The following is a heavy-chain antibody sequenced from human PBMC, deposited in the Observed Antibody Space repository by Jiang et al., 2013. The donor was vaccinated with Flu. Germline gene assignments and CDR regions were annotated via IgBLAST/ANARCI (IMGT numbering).Heavy chain of an antibody. D-gene: IGHD3-3*01. CDR3: ARDLGVVNYYQGLDV. V-gene: IGHV3-33*01. CDR1: GFSFSSYG. Sequence: LLESGEGVVQPGRSLRLSCAASGFSFSSYGMHWVRQAPGKGLEWVAVIWYDGTNKNYADSVKGRFTISRDNSKNTLYLQMNSLRAEDTAVYYCARDLGVVNYYQGLDVWGQGTTVTVSS. CDR2: IWYDGTNK. J-gene: IGHJ6*02.